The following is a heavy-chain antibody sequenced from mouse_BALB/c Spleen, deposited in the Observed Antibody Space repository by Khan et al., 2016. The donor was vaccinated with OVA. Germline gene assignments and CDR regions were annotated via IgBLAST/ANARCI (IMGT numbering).Heavy chain of an antibody. CDR1: GFTFSSFT. CDR2: ISSGGDNT. J-gene: IGHJ3*01. Sequence: EVELVESGGGLVKPGGSLKLSCAASGFTFSSFTMSWVRQTQEKRLEWVASISSGGDNTYYPDSVKGRFTISRDNAKNNLYLQMSSLRSEDTALYYCARSNYGPFAYWGQGTLVTVSA. CDR3: ARSNYGPFAY. V-gene: IGHV5-9*03. D-gene: IGHD1-1*02.